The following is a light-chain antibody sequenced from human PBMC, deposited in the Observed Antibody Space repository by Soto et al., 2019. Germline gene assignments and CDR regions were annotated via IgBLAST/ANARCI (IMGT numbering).Light chain of an antibody. Sequence: DIQLTQSPSFLSASVGDRVTITCRASQGIASFLAWYQQKPGKAPKLLIYAASTLQTGVPSRFSGSGSVTEFTLTISSLQPEDFATYYCQQLITYPRTFGQGTKLEIK. CDR2: AAS. J-gene: IGKJ2*02. CDR1: QGIASF. V-gene: IGKV1-9*01. CDR3: QQLITYPRT.